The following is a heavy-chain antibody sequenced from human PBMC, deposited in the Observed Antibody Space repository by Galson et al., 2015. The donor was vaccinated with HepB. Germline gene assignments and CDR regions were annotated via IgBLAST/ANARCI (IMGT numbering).Heavy chain of an antibody. CDR3: ATVTMNVVVINP. CDR1: GASINSGDFF. J-gene: IGHJ4*02. CDR2: IYYTGRT. V-gene: IGHV4-31*03. Sequence: TLSLTCIVSGASINSGDFFWTWIRQLPGKGLEWIGYIYYTGRTYYNPSLNNRVGISLDSSKNQFSLKLSSVTAGDTAVYYCATVTMNVVVINPWGQGALVTVSS. D-gene: IGHD3-22*01.